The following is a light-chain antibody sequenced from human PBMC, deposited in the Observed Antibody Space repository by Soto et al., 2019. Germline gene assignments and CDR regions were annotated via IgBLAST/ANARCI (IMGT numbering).Light chain of an antibody. CDR3: QSYDNNLSVV. V-gene: IGLV1-40*01. J-gene: IGLJ2*01. CDR2: GNT. CDR1: SSNIGAGFD. Sequence: QSVLTQPPSMSGAPGQRVTISCAGSSSNIGAGFDAHWYQPLPGATPKLLIYGNTNRPSGVPDRFSGSKSGTSVSLAITGLQAEDEADYYCQSYDNNLSVVFGGGTKLTVL.